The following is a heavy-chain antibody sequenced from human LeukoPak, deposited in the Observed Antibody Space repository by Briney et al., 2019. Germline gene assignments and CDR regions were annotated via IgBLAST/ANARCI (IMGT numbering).Heavy chain of an antibody. D-gene: IGHD4-11*01. J-gene: IGHJ6*03. V-gene: IGHV3-11*04. Sequence: GGSLRLSCAASGFTFSDYYMSWIRQAPGKGLEWVSYISSSGSTIYYADSVKGRFTISRDNAKNSLYLQMNSLRAEDTAVYYCARAGPEPHYKYYYYYYMDVWGKGTTVTVSS. CDR2: ISSSGSTI. CDR1: GFTFSDYY. CDR3: ARAGPEPHYKYYYYYYMDV.